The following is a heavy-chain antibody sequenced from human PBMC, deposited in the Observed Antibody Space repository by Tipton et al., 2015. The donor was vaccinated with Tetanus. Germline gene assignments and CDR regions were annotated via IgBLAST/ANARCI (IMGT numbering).Heavy chain of an antibody. J-gene: IGHJ4*02. D-gene: IGHD3-16*01. CDR1: GFTFSSYW. V-gene: IGHV3-7*01. CDR3: ASWAGDQGPWVY. CDR2: IKQDGSEK. Sequence: SLRLSCAASGFTFSSYWMSWVRQAPGKGLEWVANIKQDGSEKYYVDSVKGRFTISRDNAKNSLYLQMNSLRAEDTAMYYCASWAGDQGPWVYWGQGPLVTVSS.